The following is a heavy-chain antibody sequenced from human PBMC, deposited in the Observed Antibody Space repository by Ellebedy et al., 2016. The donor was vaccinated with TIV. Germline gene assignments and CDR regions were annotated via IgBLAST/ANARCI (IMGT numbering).Heavy chain of an antibody. CDR1: GYSFTSYW. CDR2: IYPGDSDT. Sequence: GESLKISXKGSGYSFTSYWIGWVRQMPGKGLEWMGIIYPGDSDTRYSPSFQGQITISADKSISTAYLQWSSLKASDTAMYYCARYSSGWYLSIDYWGQGTLVTVSS. CDR3: ARYSSGWYLSIDY. J-gene: IGHJ4*02. V-gene: IGHV5-51*01. D-gene: IGHD6-19*01.